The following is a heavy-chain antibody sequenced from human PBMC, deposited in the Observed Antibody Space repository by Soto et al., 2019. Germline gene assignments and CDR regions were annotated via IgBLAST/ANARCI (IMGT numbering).Heavy chain of an antibody. CDR1: GHSLTSYW. V-gene: IGHV5-51*01. CDR2: IYPGDSDT. D-gene: IGHD1-1*01. CDR3: ARHPENGNYYFDY. J-gene: IGHJ4*02. Sequence: GESLKISCQGSGHSLTSYWIGWVRQMPGKGLEWMGIIYPGDSDTKYSPSFQGQVTISADKSISTAYLQWSSLKASDTAMYYCARHPENGNYYFDYWGQGTLVTVSS.